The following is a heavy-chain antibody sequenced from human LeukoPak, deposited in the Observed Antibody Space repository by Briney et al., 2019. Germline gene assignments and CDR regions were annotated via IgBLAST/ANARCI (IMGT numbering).Heavy chain of an antibody. J-gene: IGHJ4*02. Sequence: GGSLSLSFAASGFPFSSYATHWVRPAPGKGLEWVAVISYDGSNKYYADSVKGRFTISRDNSKNTLYLQMNSLRAEDTAVYYCARDVEYYYDRGGYFDYWGQGTLVTVSS. CDR2: ISYDGSNK. CDR3: ARDVEYYYDRGGYFDY. V-gene: IGHV3-30-3*01. D-gene: IGHD3-22*01. CDR1: GFPFSSYA.